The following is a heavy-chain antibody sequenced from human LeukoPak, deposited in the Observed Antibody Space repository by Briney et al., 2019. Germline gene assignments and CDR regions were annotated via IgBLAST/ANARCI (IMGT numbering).Heavy chain of an antibody. CDR3: ARHLVSSTSCPLDY. D-gene: IGHD2-2*01. V-gene: IGHV4-39*01. J-gene: IGHJ4*02. CDR1: GGSISSSSYY. CDR2: IYYSGST. Sequence: SETLSLTCTVSGGSISSSSYYWGWIRQPPGKGLEWFGSIYYSGSTYYNPSLKSRVTISVDTSKNQFSLKLSSVTAADTAVYYCARHLVSSTSCPLDYWGQGTLVTVSS.